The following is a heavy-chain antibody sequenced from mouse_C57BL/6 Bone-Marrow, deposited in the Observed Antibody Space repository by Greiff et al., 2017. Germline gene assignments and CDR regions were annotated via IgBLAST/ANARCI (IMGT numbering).Heavy chain of an antibody. CDR2: INSDGGST. V-gene: IGHV5-2*01. CDR3: ARRGDYGEFAY. CDR1: EYEFPSHD. D-gene: IGHD1-1*01. Sequence: EVQGVESGGGLVQPGESLKLSCESTEYEFPSHDMSWVRKTPEKRLELVAAINSDGGSTYYPDTMERRFIISRDNTKQTLYLQMSSRRSEDTALYYCARRGDYGEFAYWGRGTLVTVSA. J-gene: IGHJ3*01.